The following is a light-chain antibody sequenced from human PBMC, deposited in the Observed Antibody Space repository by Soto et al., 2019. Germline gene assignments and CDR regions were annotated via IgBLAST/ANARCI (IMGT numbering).Light chain of an antibody. CDR2: DTN. V-gene: IGLV7-46*02. J-gene: IGLJ3*02. CDR1: TGAVTSGHY. Sequence: QTVVTQEPSLTVSPGGTVTLTCGSSTGAVTSGHYPFWFQQRPGQAPRTLIYDTNNKHSWTPARSSGSLLGGKAALTLLNAQPEDEAEYSCLLSYSGTWVFGGGTKVTVL. CDR3: LLSYSGTWV.